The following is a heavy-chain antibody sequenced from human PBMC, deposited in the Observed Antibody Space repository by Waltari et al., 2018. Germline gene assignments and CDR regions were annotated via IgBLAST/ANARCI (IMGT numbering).Heavy chain of an antibody. CDR1: GFTFINDA. D-gene: IGHD3-10*01. CDR2: ISADGGTK. CDR3: ARDRQGASASSPEITH. J-gene: IGHJ4*02. Sequence: QVHLVESGGGVGKPGMSLRLSCAASGFTFINDAMHWVRQAPNTGLELLPVISADGGTKYSAGSVRGRFPVSRDKSTNTLHLQMTSLAPEDAAVYFCARDRQGASASSPEITHWGQGTLVTVSS. V-gene: IGHV3-30*19.